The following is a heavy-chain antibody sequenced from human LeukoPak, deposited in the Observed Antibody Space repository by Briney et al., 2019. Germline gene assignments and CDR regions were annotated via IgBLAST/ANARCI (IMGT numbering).Heavy chain of an antibody. D-gene: IGHD6-6*01. CDR1: GGSFSGYY. CDR2: INHSGST. CDR3: ARGGAIAAQRPPSRNYFDY. Sequence: PSETLSLTCAVYGGSFSGYYWSWIRQPPGKGLEWIGEINHSGSTSYNPSLKSRVTISADTSKNQFSLKLSSVTAADTAVYYCARGGAIAAQRPPSRNYFDYWGQGTLVTVSS. J-gene: IGHJ4*02. V-gene: IGHV4-34*01.